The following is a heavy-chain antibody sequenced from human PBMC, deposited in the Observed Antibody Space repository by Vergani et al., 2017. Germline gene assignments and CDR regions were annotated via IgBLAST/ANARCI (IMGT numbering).Heavy chain of an antibody. CDR1: GYTFTNDY. CDR3: ARPHGDILPPDPRRLDY. J-gene: IGHJ4*02. Sequence: QVLLVQSGAEVKKPGASVRVSCKTSGYTFTNDYIHWVRQAPGQGLEWMGIINPSGGSTTYAQQFQGRLTMTRDTSTSTVYMDLSNLRSEDTAVYYWARPHGDILPPDPRRLDYWGQGTLVTVSS. CDR2: INPSGGST. V-gene: IGHV1-46*03.